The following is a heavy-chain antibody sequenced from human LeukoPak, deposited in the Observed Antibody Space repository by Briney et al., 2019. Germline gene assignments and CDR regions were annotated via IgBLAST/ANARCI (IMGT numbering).Heavy chain of an antibody. CDR1: GFTFSSYS. Sequence: GGSLRLSCAASGFTFSSYSMNWVRQAPGEGLEWVSSISSSSSYIYYADSVKGRFTISRDNAKNSLHLQMNSLRAEDTAVYYCAKTREERFEGWFDPWGQGTLVTVSS. J-gene: IGHJ5*02. CDR2: ISSSSSYI. CDR3: AKTREERFEGWFDP. V-gene: IGHV3-21*04. D-gene: IGHD1-1*01.